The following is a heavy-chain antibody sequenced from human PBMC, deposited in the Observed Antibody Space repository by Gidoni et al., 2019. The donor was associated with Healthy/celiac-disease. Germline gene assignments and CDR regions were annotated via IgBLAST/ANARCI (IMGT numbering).Heavy chain of an antibody. J-gene: IGHJ4*02. CDR1: GFTFSSYG. V-gene: IGHV3-30*18. CDR2: ISYDGSNK. Sequence: QVQLVESGGGVVQPGRSLRLSCAASGFTFSSYGMHWVRQAPGKGLEWVAVISYDGSNKYYADSVKGRFTISRDNSKNTLYLQMNSLRAEDTAVYYCAKSADGYNPDFDYWGQGTLVTVSS. D-gene: IGHD5-12*01. CDR3: AKSADGYNPDFDY.